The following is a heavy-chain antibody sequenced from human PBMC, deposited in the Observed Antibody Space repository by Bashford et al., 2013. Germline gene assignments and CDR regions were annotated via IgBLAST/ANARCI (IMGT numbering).Heavy chain of an antibody. CDR3: ARHEVVVVAPDY. Sequence: GESLKISCKGSGYSFTSYWISWVRQMPGKGLEWMGRIDPSDSYTNYSPSFQGHVTISADKSISTAYLQWSSLKASDTAMYYCARHEVVVVAPDYWGQGTTVTVSS. CDR1: GYSFTSYW. D-gene: IGHD2-15*01. V-gene: IGHV5-10-1*01. J-gene: IGHJ4*03. CDR2: IDPSDSYT.